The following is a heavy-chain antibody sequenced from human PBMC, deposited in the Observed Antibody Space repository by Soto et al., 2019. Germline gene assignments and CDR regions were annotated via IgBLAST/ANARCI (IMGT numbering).Heavy chain of an antibody. CDR3: SRSIDRSGYYFSNS. Sequence: QVQLQESGPGLVKPSETLSLTCTVSGAPISSYYWSWIRQPPGKGLEWIGYIYYSGTTNYNPSLTSRVTISVDTSRNQFSLKLSSVTAADTAVYYCSRSIDRSGYYFSNSWGQGTLVTVSS. CDR2: IYYSGTT. V-gene: IGHV4-59*01. D-gene: IGHD3-22*01. J-gene: IGHJ4*02. CDR1: GAPISSYY.